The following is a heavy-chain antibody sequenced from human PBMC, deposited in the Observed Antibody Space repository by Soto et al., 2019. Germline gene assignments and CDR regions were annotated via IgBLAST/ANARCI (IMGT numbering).Heavy chain of an antibody. V-gene: IGHV1-8*01. CDR2: MNPNTGNS. D-gene: IGHD1-1*01. CDR1: GYTFTSYD. Sequence: QVQLVQSGAEVRKPGASVKVSCEASGYTFTSYDIYWVRQATGQGLEWMGWMNPNTGNSGYAQKFQGRVTMTSDTSKSAAHMELSSLRSEDTAVYYCARRAETNGWNGFGADKYYFDVWGQGTLVTVSS. CDR3: ARRAETNGWNGFGADKYYFDV. J-gene: IGHJ4*02.